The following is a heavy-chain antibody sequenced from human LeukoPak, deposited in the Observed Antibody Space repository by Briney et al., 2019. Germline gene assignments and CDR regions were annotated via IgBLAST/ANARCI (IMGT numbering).Heavy chain of an antibody. CDR2: ISGSGGTT. CDR3: AKGLYYYDSSGPYYFDY. J-gene: IGHJ4*02. D-gene: IGHD3-22*01. Sequence: GGSLRLSCAASGFTFSSYWMHWVRQAPGKGLEWVSAISGSGGTTYYADSVKGRFTISRDNSKNTLYLRMDSLRAEDTAVYYCAKGLYYYDSSGPYYFDYWGQGTLVTVSS. CDR1: GFTFSSYW. V-gene: IGHV3-23*01.